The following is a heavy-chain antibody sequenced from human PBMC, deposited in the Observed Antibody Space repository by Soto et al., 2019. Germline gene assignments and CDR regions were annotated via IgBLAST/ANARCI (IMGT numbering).Heavy chain of an antibody. Sequence: GGSLRLSCVASAFTFSTYTMSSVRQAPGKGLEWVSAISGSGGSSGPSYSDSVQGRFSISRDNTRNTRYLQMNSLRGEDTAMYYCAKARCSTANCYVPEYWGQGTRVTVSS. CDR1: AFTFSTYT. J-gene: IGHJ4*02. V-gene: IGHV3-23*01. D-gene: IGHD2-2*01. CDR2: ISGSGGSSGP. CDR3: AKARCSTANCYVPEY.